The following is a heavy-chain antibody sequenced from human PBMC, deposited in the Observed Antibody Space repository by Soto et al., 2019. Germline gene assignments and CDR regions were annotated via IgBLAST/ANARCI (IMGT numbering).Heavy chain of an antibody. D-gene: IGHD3-10*01. CDR1: GGSFSGNY. V-gene: IGHV4-34*01. CDR2: INQSGST. Sequence: SGTRSLTSAFHGGSFSGNYRGWIRLPPGKGLEWIGEINQSGSTNYNPSLKSRVTISVDTSKNQLSLKLSSVTAADTAVYYCARDRVTMVRGCYYYGMDVWGQGTTVT. J-gene: IGHJ6*02. CDR3: ARDRVTMVRGCYYYGMDV.